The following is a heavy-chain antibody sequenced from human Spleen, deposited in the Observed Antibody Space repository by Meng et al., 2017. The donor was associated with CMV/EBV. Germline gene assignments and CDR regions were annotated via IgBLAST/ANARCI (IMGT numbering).Heavy chain of an antibody. Sequence: SETLSLTCTVSGGSISSYYWSWIRQPPGKGLEWIGYIYYSGSTNYNPSLKSRVTISVDTSKNQFSLKLSSVTAADTAVYYCARSIIVGATTFYYFDYWGQGTLVTVS. CDR2: IYYSGST. CDR1: GGSISSYY. J-gene: IGHJ4*02. D-gene: IGHD1-26*01. CDR3: ARSIIVGATTFYYFDY. V-gene: IGHV4-59*01.